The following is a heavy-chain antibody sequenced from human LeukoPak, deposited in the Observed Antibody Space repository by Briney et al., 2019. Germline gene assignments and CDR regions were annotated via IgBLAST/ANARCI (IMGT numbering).Heavy chain of an antibody. J-gene: IGHJ4*02. CDR1: GFTISSYA. D-gene: IGHD3-10*01. Sequence: GGSLRLSCAASGFTISSYAMHWVRQAPGKGLEWVAVISYDGNNKYYADSVKGRFTISRDNSKNTLYLQMNSLRAEDTAVFYCARDSRVRGVILYYFDYWGQGTLVTVSS. CDR2: ISYDGNNK. CDR3: ARDSRVRGVILYYFDY. V-gene: IGHV3-30*01.